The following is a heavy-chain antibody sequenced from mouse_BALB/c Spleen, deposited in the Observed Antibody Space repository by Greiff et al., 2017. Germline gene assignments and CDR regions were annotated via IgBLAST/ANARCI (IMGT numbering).Heavy chain of an antibody. J-gene: IGHJ2*01. CDR2: IRNKANGYTT. CDR3: AREGVTGTPFDY. V-gene: IGHV7-3*02. D-gene: IGHD4-1*01. Sequence: EVQVVESGGGLVQPGGSLRLSCATSGFTFTDYYMSWVRQPPGKALEWLGFIRNKANGYTTEYSASVKGRFTISRDNSQSILYLQMNTLRAEDSATYYCAREGVTGTPFDYWGQGTTLTVSS. CDR1: GFTFTDYY.